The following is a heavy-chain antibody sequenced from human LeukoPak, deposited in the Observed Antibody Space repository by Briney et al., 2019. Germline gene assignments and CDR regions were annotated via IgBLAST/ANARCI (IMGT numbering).Heavy chain of an antibody. CDR2: ISYDGSNK. CDR1: GLTFSSYG. J-gene: IGHJ3*01. CDR3: AKSDYYDSSGYP. V-gene: IGHV3-30*18. D-gene: IGHD3-22*01. Sequence: PGRSLRLSCAASGLTFSSYGMHWVRQAPGKGLEWVAVISYDGSNKYYADSVKGRFTISRDNSKNTLYLQMNSLRAEDTAVYYCAKSDYYDSSGYPWGQGTMVTVSS.